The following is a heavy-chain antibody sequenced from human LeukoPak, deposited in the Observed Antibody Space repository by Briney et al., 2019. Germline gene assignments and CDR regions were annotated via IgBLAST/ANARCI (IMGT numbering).Heavy chain of an antibody. CDR1: GGTFSSYA. CDR3: ARVGGTRSDAFDT. V-gene: IGHV1-69*05. J-gene: IGHJ3*02. CDR2: IIPIFGTA. D-gene: IGHD1-1*01. Sequence: GASVKVSCKASGGTFSSYAISWVRQAPGQGLEWMGGIIPIFGTANYAQKFQGRVTITTDESTSTAYMELSSLRSEDTAVYYCARVGGTRSDAFDTWGQGTMVTVSS.